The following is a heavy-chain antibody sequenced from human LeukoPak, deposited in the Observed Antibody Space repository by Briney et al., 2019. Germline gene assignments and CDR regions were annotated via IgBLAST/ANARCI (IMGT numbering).Heavy chain of an antibody. CDR2: INHSGST. D-gene: IGHD3-22*01. Sequence: PSETLSLTCAVYGGSFSGYYWSWIRQPPGKGLEWIGEINHSGSTNYNPSLKSRVTISVDTSKNQFSLKLSSVTAADTAVYYCARQFKKTYYHDSSGYRPFDYWGQGTLVTVSS. J-gene: IGHJ4*02. V-gene: IGHV4-34*01. CDR3: ARQFKKTYYHDSSGYRPFDY. CDR1: GGSFSGYY.